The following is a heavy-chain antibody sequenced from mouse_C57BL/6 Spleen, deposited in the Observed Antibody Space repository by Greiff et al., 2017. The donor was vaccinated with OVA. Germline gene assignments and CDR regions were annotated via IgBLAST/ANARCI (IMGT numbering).Heavy chain of an antibody. CDR3: ARSEITTRLNWYFDV. V-gene: IGHV1-18*01. CDR2: INPNNGGT. Sequence: VQLPHSGPELVKPGASVKLPCKASGSPFPASNMDWVKQSHGTSLEWLGDINPNNGGTISNQQFKGKATLTVDKSSSTAYMELRSLTSEDTAVYYGARSEITTRLNWYFDVWGTGTTVTVSS. D-gene: IGHD2-4*01. CDR1: GSPFPASN. J-gene: IGHJ1*03.